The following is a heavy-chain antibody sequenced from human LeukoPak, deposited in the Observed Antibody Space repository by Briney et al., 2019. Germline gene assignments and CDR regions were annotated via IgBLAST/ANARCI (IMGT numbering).Heavy chain of an antibody. CDR3: ARDSSGSYPGYYFDY. Sequence: ASVKVSCKASGYTFTGYYMHWVRPAPGQGLEWMGWINPNSGGTNYAQKFQGRVTMTRDTSISTAHMELSRLRSDDTAVYYCARDSSGSYPGYYFDYWGQGTLVTVSS. J-gene: IGHJ4*02. D-gene: IGHD1-26*01. V-gene: IGHV1-2*02. CDR2: INPNSGGT. CDR1: GYTFTGYY.